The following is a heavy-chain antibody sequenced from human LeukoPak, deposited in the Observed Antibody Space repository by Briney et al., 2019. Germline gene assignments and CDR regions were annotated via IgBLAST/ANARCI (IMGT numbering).Heavy chain of an antibody. Sequence: ASVKVSCKASGGTFSSYAISWVRQAPGQVLEWMGRIIPILGIANYAQKFQGRVTITADKSTSTAYMELSSLRSEDTAVYYCARAGNYGFIGDAFGIWGQGTMVTVS. V-gene: IGHV1-69*04. CDR3: ARAGNYGFIGDAFGI. D-gene: IGHD1-7*01. J-gene: IGHJ3*02. CDR2: IIPILGIA. CDR1: GGTFSSYA.